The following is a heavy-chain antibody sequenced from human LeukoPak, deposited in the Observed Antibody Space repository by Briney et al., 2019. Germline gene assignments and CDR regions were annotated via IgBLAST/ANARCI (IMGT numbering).Heavy chain of an antibody. D-gene: IGHD2-2*01. CDR1: GFTFSSYG. CDR2: VQYDGSNI. Sequence: PGGSLRLSCAASGFTFSSYGMHWVRQAPGKGLECVAFVQYDGSNIYYSDSVKGRFTISRDNSKNTLYLQMNSLRVEDTAVYYCATQCSGTSCHRDYWGQGTLVTVSS. CDR3: ATQCSGTSCHRDY. V-gene: IGHV3-30*02. J-gene: IGHJ4*02.